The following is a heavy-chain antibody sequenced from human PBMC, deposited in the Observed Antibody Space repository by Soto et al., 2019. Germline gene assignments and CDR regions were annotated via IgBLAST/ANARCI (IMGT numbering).Heavy chain of an antibody. CDR1: GVTFKDYG. D-gene: IGHD3-16*01. V-gene: IGHV3-30*03. CDR2: ISYDGKQT. J-gene: IGHJ2*01. CDR3: ARDGWGSNWYFDL. Sequence: HPGGSLRLSCGAPGVTFKDYGMHWVRQAPGKGLEWVAVISYDGKQTYYADSVKGRFTISKDKSKRTLFLQMSSLRVDDTAVYYCARDGWGSNWYFDLWGRGTLVTVSS.